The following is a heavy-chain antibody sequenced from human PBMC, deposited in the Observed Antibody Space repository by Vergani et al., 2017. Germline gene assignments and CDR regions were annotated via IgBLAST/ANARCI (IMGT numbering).Heavy chain of an antibody. CDR3: ARSIAVAGPFDY. Sequence: QVQLQESGPGLVKPSETLSLTCTVSGGSISSYYWSWIRPPPGKGLEWIGYIYYSGSTNYNPSLKSRVTISVDTSKNQFSLKLSSVTAADTAVYYCARSIAVAGPFDYWGQGTLVTVSS. J-gene: IGHJ4*02. CDR1: GGSISSYY. CDR2: IYYSGST. D-gene: IGHD6-19*01. V-gene: IGHV4-59*01.